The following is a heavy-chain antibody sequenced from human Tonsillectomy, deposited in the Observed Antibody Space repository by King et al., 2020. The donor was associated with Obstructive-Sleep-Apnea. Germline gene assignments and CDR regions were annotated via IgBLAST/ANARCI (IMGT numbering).Heavy chain of an antibody. Sequence: TLKESGPVLVKPTETLTLTCTVSGFSLSNARMGVSWIRQPPGKALEWLAHIFSNDEKSYSTSLKSRLTISKDTSKSQVVLTMTNMDPVDTATYYCARNGGHYYYYGMDVWGQGTTVTVSS. CDR3: ARNGGHYYYYGMDV. D-gene: IGHD4-23*01. J-gene: IGHJ6*02. CDR2: IFSNDEK. V-gene: IGHV2-26*01. CDR1: GFSLSNARMG.